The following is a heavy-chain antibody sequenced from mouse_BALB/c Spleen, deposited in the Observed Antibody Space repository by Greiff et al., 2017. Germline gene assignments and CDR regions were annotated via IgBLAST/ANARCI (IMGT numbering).Heavy chain of an antibody. CDR1: GFTFSSYA. D-gene: IGHD2-4*01. CDR3: ARGPYDYHFDY. CDR2: ISSGGST. Sequence: EVNVVESGGGLVKPGGSLKLSCAASGFTFSSYAMSWVRQTPEKRLEWVASISSGGSTYYPDSVKGRFTISRDNARNILYLQMSSLRSEDTAMYYCARGPYDYHFDYWGQGTTLTVSS. J-gene: IGHJ2*01. V-gene: IGHV5-6-5*01.